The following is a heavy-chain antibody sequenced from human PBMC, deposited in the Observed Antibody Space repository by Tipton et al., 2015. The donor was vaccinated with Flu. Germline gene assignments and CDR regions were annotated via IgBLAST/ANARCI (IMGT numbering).Heavy chain of an antibody. V-gene: IGHV4-61*02. CDR3: ARGVDSSGWYDY. Sequence: LRLSCPVSGGSISSGSYYWSWNRQPAGKGLEWIGRIYTSWSTNYNPSHKSRVTITVDTSKHRFSLKLSSVTAADTAVSYCARGVDSSGWYDYWGQGTLVTVSS. J-gene: IGHJ4*02. CDR2: IYTSWST. D-gene: IGHD6-19*01. CDR1: GGSISSGSYY.